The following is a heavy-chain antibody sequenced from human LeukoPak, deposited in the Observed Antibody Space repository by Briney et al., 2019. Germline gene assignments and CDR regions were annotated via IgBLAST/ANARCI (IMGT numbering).Heavy chain of an antibody. Sequence: SETLSLTCAVSGGSISSGGYSWSWIRQPPGKGLEWIGYIYHSGSTYYDPSLKSRVTISVDRSKNQFSLKLSSVTAADTAAYYCARGGLTYYYDSSGYYFDYWGQGTLVTVSS. J-gene: IGHJ4*02. V-gene: IGHV4-30-2*01. CDR3: ARGGLTYYYDSSGYYFDY. CDR2: IYHSGST. CDR1: GGSISSGGYS. D-gene: IGHD3-22*01.